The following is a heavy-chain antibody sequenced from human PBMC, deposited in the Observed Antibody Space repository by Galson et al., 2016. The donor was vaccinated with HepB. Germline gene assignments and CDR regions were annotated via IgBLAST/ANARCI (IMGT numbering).Heavy chain of an antibody. D-gene: IGHD3-10*01. CDR1: GYGFAGYW. V-gene: IGHV5-51*03. Sequence: QSGAEVKKPGESLKISCKGSGYGFAGYWIGWVRQMPGEGLEWMGIIYPDDSSTGYSPSFLGQVTFSVDKFISTAYLHWSSLKASDTAMYYCARLGDPNINPQAATVATHYFDYWGQGTLVTVSS. CDR3: ARLGDPNINPQAATVATHYFDY. CDR2: IYPDDSST. J-gene: IGHJ4*02.